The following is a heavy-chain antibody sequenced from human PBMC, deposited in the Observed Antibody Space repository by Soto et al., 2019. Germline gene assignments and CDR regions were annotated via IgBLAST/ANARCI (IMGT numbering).Heavy chain of an antibody. CDR2: INPNSGGT. J-gene: IGHJ6*02. D-gene: IGHD6-6*01. CDR1: GYTFTGYY. V-gene: IGHV1-2*02. CDR3: ARDSRGQLVGLYYYYYGMDV. Sequence: QVQLVQSGAEVKKPGASVKVSCKASGYTFTGYYMHWVRQAPGQGLEWMGWINPNSGGTNYAQKLQGRVTMTRDTSISTAYMELSRLRSDDTAVYYCARDSRGQLVGLYYYYYGMDVWGQGTTVTVSS.